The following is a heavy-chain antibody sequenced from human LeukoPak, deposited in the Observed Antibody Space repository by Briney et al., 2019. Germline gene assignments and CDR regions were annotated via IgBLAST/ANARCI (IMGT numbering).Heavy chain of an antibody. J-gene: IGHJ6*03. CDR1: GGSISSYY. CDR3: ARVDDFWNLEGYYYYMDV. Sequence: PSETLSLTCTVSGGSISSYYWSWIRQPAGKGLEWIGRIYTSGSTKYNPSLKSRVTMSADTSKNQFSLKLSSVTAADTAAYYCARVDDFWNLEGYYYYMDVWGKGTTVTVSS. V-gene: IGHV4-4*07. D-gene: IGHD3-3*01. CDR2: IYTSGST.